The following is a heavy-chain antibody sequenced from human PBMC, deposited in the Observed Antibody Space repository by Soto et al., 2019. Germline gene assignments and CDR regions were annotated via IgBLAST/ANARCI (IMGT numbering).Heavy chain of an antibody. Sequence: SVKVSCKASGGTFSSYAISWVRQAPGQGLEWMGGIIPIFGTANYAQKFQGRVTITADESTSTAYMELSSLRSEDTAVYYCARASLYCSSTSCQINWFDPWGQGTLVTVSS. D-gene: IGHD2-2*01. J-gene: IGHJ5*02. CDR1: GGTFSSYA. CDR3: ARASLYCSSTSCQINWFDP. V-gene: IGHV1-69*13. CDR2: IIPIFGTA.